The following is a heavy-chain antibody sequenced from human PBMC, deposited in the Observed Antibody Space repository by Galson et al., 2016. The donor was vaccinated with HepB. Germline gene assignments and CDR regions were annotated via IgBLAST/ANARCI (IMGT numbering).Heavy chain of an antibody. CDR1: GYSFKSNW. D-gene: IGHD3-16*01. CDR3: AGLLGGPGHISGMDG. J-gene: IGHJ6*02. CDR2: IYPGDSDT. Sequence: QSGAEVKKPGESLKISCKGSGYSFKSNWIAWVRQMPGKGLELMGIIYPGDSDTKYGPSFQGQVTISADKSVNTAYLQWSLLKASDNAVYYCAGLLGGPGHISGMDGWGQGTTVTVS. V-gene: IGHV5-51*01.